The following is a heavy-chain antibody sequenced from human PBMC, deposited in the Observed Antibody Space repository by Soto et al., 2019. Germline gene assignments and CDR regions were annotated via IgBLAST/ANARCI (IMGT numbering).Heavy chain of an antibody. D-gene: IGHD3-10*02. V-gene: IGHV1-69*12. CDR2: IIPIYGTA. CDR3: ARERYRVYGDTVLNYYYYGMDV. Sequence: QVQLVQSGAEVKKPGSSVKVSCKASGGTFSSYAINWVRQAPGQGLEWLGGIIPIYGTANYAQKFQGRVTITADESTRXXYXEXXSLQAEDTAVYYCARERYRVYGDTVLNYYYYGMDVGGQGTTVTVSS. CDR1: GGTFSSYA. J-gene: IGHJ6*02.